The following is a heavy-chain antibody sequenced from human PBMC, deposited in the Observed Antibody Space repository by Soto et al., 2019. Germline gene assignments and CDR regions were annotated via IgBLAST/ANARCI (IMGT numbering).Heavy chain of an antibody. D-gene: IGHD5-18*01. V-gene: IGHV4-59*01. J-gene: IGHJ4*02. CDR3: AGGIQRGPIGYCFDY. CDR2: IYYSGST. CDR1: GGSISSYY. Sequence: SETLSLTCTVSGGSISSYYWSWIRQPPGKRLEWIGYIYYSGSTNYNPSLKSRVTISVDTSKNQFSLKLSSVTAADTAVYYCAGGIQRGPIGYCFDYWGQGTLVTVSS.